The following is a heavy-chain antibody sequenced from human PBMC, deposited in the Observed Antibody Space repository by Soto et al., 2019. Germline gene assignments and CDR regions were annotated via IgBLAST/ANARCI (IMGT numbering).Heavy chain of an antibody. Sequence: EVQLVESGGGLVQPGGSLRLSCAASGFTFSIYWMHWVRQAPGKGLVWVSRMNMDGSRTSYADFAKGRFTIFRDDAKSTVYLQMSNLRAEDTAVYYCVRGDGDRYDGHGYLGRHWGQGTLVTVSS. J-gene: IGHJ4*02. CDR3: VRGDGDRYDGHGYLGRH. D-gene: IGHD3-22*01. V-gene: IGHV3-74*01. CDR2: MNMDGSRT. CDR1: GFTFSIYW.